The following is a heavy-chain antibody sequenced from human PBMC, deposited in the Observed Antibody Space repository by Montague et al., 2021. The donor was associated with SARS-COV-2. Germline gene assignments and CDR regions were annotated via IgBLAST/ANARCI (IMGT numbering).Heavy chain of an antibody. CDR3: ARDGLIMGGTGPYYYYYGLDV. CDR1: GFSISSYD. D-gene: IGHD2-8*01. J-gene: IGHJ6*02. V-gene: IGHV3-48*03. Sequence: SLRLSCAASGFSISSYDLHWVRQAPGKGLEWISGITSSDSTTYYADSVKGRFTISRDNAKNSVSLQMNSLRVDDTAVYYCARDGLIMGGTGPYYYYYGLDVWGQGTTVTVSS. CDR2: ITSSDSTT.